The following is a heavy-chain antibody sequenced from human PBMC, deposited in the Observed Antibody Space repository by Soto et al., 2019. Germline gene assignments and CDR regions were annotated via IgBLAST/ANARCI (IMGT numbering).Heavy chain of an antibody. V-gene: IGHV1-18*04. D-gene: IGHD3-3*01. J-gene: IGHJ6*02. Sequence: GASVKVSCKASGYTFTSYGISWVRQAPGQGLEWMGWISAYNGNTNYAQKLQGRVTMTIDTSTSTAYMELRSLRSDDTAVYYCARDHRAATNFWSGYFGNYYYGMDVWGQGTTVTVSS. CDR2: ISAYNGNT. CDR3: ARDHRAATNFWSGYFGNYYYGMDV. CDR1: GYTFTSYG.